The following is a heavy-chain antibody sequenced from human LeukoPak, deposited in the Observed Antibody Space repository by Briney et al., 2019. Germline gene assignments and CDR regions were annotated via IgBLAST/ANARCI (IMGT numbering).Heavy chain of an antibody. J-gene: IGHJ5*02. CDR1: GFTFSSYS. V-gene: IGHV3-21*01. D-gene: IGHD5-24*01. CDR3: ASVEESASFDP. Sequence: PGGSLRLSCAASGFTFSSYSMNWVRQAPGKGLEWVSSISRSGTHIYYADSLKGRFTISRDNAKNSLYLQMNSLRAEDTAVYYCASVEESASFDPWGQGTLVTVSS. CDR2: ISRSGTHI.